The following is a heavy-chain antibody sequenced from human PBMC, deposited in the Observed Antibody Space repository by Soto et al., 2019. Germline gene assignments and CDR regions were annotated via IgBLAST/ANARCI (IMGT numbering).Heavy chain of an antibody. J-gene: IGHJ5*02. D-gene: IGHD2-15*01. Sequence: QVQLQESGPGLVKPSQTLSLTCTVSGGSISSGGYYWSWIRQHPGKGLEWIGYIYYSGSTYYNPSLKSRVTRSVDTSKNQFSLKLSSVTAADTAVYYCARVGYCSGGSCYPDNWFDPWGQGTLVTVSS. CDR2: IYYSGST. CDR3: ARVGYCSGGSCYPDNWFDP. CDR1: GGSISSGGYY. V-gene: IGHV4-31*03.